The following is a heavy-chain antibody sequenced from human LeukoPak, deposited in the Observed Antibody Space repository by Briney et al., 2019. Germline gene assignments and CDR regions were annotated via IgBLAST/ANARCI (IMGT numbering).Heavy chain of an antibody. J-gene: IGHJ4*02. CDR1: GYTFTGYY. CDR2: ISAYNGNT. V-gene: IGHV1-18*04. D-gene: IGHD6-19*01. Sequence: AASVKVSCKASGYTFTGYYMHWVRQAPGQGLEWMGWISAYNGNTNYAQKLQGRVTMTTDTSTSTAYMELRSLRSDDTAVYYCARDYRTIAVAGTGPDYWGQGTLVTVSS. CDR3: ARDYRTIAVAGTGPDY.